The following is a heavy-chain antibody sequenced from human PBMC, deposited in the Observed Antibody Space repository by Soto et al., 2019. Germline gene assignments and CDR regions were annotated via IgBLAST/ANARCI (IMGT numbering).Heavy chain of an antibody. CDR2: IDWDDDK. V-gene: IGHV2-70*11. CDR1: GFSLSTSGMC. D-gene: IGHD2-8*01. Sequence: SGPTLVNPTQTLTLTCTFSGFSLSTSGMCVSWIRQPPGKALEWLARIDWDDDKYYSTSLKTRLTISKDTSKNQVVLTMTNMDPVDTATYYCARIQMGPGSGYMDVWGKGTTVTVSS. CDR3: ARIQMGPGSGYMDV. J-gene: IGHJ6*03.